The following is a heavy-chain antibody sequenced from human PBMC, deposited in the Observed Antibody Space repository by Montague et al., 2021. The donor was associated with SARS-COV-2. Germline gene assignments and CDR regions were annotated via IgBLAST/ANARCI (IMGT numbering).Heavy chain of an antibody. J-gene: IGHJ4*02. D-gene: IGHD3-22*01. CDR3: ARVDSSGPGEY. Sequence: SETRSLTCAVYGGSFSGYYWSWIRQPPGKGLEWVGYISDSGSTKYNPSLQSRVTISVDTARNQFSLRLLSVTAADTAFYYCARVDSSGPGEYWGQGILVSVSS. V-gene: IGHV4-59*08. CDR2: ISDSGST. CDR1: GGSFSGYY.